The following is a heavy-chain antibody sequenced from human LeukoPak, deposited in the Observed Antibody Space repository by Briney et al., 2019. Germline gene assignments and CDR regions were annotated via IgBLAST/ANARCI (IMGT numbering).Heavy chain of an antibody. CDR1: GFTVSSNY. CDR2: IYSGGST. D-gene: IGHD2-21*01. V-gene: IGHV3-53*01. J-gene: IGHJ3*02. Sequence: GGSLRLSCAASGFTVSSNYMSWVRQAPGKGLEWVSVIYSGGSTYYADSVKGRFTISRDNSKSTLYIQMNSLRAEDTAVYYCARDVVGRRRGAFDIWGQGTMLTVSS. CDR3: ARDVVGRRRGAFDI.